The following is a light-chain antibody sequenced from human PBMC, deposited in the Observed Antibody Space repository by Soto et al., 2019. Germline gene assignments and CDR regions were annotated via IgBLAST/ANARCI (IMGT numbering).Light chain of an antibody. J-gene: IGLJ3*02. V-gene: IGLV2-23*02. Sequence: QSALTQPASVSGSPGQSITISCTGTSSDVGLYNLVSWYQQLPCKAPKLIIYEVNERLSGISDRFSGAKSGNTASLTISGLHDEDEADYYCCSYVGSSIVMFGGGTRLAVL. CDR2: EVN. CDR1: SSDVGLYNL. CDR3: CSYVGSSIVM.